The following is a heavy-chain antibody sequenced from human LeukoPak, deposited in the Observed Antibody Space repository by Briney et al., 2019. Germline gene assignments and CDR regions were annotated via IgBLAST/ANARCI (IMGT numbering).Heavy chain of an antibody. V-gene: IGHV1-46*01. J-gene: IGHJ6*02. Sequence: ASVKVSCKASGYTFTSYYMHWVRHAPGQGLEWMGIINPSGGSTSYAQKFQGRVSMTRDTSTSTVYMELSSLRSEDTAVYYCAREEYSFNYYYYYGMDVWGQGTTVTVSS. CDR3: AREEYSFNYYYYYGMDV. D-gene: IGHD5-18*01. CDR2: INPSGGST. CDR1: GYTFTSYY.